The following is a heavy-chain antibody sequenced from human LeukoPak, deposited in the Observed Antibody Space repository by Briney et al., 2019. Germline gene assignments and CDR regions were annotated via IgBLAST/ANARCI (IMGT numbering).Heavy chain of an antibody. CDR3: ARVGEQHLDYYFDY. CDR2: ISAYNGDT. CDR1: GFTFTNYS. D-gene: IGHD6-13*01. Sequence: VTSVKVSCKASGFTFTNYSITWVRRAPGQGLEWMGWISAYNGDTNYAQKLRYRVTMTTATSTSTAYMELRSLRSDDTAVYYCARVGEQHLDYYFDYWGQGTLVTVSS. J-gene: IGHJ4*02. V-gene: IGHV1-18*04.